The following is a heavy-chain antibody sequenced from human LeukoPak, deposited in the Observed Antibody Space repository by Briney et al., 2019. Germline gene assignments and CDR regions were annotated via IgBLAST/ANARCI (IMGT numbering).Heavy chain of an antibody. CDR3: ARPAANSGSRYFDY. V-gene: IGHV5-51*01. CDR1: GYSFSNYW. CDR2: NYAGDSDT. D-gene: IGHD3-10*01. Sequence: GESLKISCRGSGYSFSNYWIAWVRQMPGKGLEWMGINYAGDSDTRYSPSFQGQVTISADKSISTAYLQWSSLKASDTAIYYCARPAANSGSRYFDYWGQGTLLTVSS. J-gene: IGHJ4*02.